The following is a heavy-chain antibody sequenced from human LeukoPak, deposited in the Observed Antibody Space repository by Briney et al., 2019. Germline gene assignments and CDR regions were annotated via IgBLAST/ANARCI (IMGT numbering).Heavy chain of an antibody. V-gene: IGHV3-7*01. Sequence: GGSLRLSCAASGFTFSSYWMSWVRQAPGKGLEWVANIKQDGSGKYYVDSVKGRFTISRDNAKNSLYLQMNSLRAEDTAVYYCARDGTAAAGYYYYYYMDVWGKGTTVTVSS. CDR3: ARDGTAAAGYYYYYYMDV. CDR2: IKQDGSGK. J-gene: IGHJ6*03. CDR1: GFTFSSYW. D-gene: IGHD6-13*01.